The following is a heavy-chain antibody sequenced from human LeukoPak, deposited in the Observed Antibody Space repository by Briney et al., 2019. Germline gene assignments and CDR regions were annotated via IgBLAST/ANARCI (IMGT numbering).Heavy chain of an antibody. J-gene: IGHJ6*03. D-gene: IGHD6-19*01. V-gene: IGHV4-39*06. CDR1: GGSISSSSYY. CDR2: INYSGST. Sequence: SETLSLTCTVSGGSISSSSYYWGWIRQPPGKGLEWIGSINYSGSTNYSPSLRSRVTISVDTSKNQFALKLSSVTAADTAVYYCARTVAPSRYYYYMDVWGKGTTVTISS. CDR3: ARTVAPSRYYYYMDV.